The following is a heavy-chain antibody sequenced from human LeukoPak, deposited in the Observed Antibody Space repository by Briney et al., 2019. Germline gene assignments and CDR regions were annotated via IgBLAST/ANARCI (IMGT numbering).Heavy chain of an antibody. Sequence: SAKVSCKASGHTFTDYFMHWVRQAPGQGLEWMGRIIPILGIANYAQKFQGRVTITADKSTSTAYMELSSLRSEDTAVYYCARWNPVTGTAGMDVWGQGTTVTVSS. CDR2: IIPILGIA. D-gene: IGHD1-7*01. CDR1: GHTFTDYF. V-gene: IGHV1-69*02. J-gene: IGHJ6*02. CDR3: ARWNPVTGTAGMDV.